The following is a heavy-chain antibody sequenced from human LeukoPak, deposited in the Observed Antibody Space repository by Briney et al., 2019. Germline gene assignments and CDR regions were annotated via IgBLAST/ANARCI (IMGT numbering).Heavy chain of an antibody. D-gene: IGHD6-13*01. J-gene: IGHJ5*02. CDR2: IYYSGST. V-gene: IGHV4-39*01. CDR3: ARREQQLGWFDP. CDR1: GGSISSSSYY. Sequence: KPSETLSLTCTVSGGSISSSSYYWGWIRQPPGKGLEWIGSIYYSGSTYYNPSLKSRVTISVDTSKNQFSLKLSSLTAADTAVYYCARREQQLGWFDPWGQGTLVTVSS.